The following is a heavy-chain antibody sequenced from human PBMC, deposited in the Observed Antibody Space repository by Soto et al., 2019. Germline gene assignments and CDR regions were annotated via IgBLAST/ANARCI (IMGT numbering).Heavy chain of an antibody. CDR3: ARHNRYSSTWFEGWFDP. D-gene: IGHD6-13*01. CDR2: IHPGDSDT. Sequence: GESLKISCKASGYSFTNYWVGWVRQIPGRGLEWMGIIHPGDSDTRYSPFFQGQVTISADKSISTAYLQWSSLKASDTAMYYCARHNRYSSTWFEGWFDPWGQGTLVTVSS. V-gene: IGHV5-51*01. J-gene: IGHJ5*02. CDR1: GYSFTNYW.